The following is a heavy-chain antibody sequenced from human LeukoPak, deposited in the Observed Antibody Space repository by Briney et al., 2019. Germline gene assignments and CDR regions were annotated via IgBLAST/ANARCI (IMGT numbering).Heavy chain of an antibody. V-gene: IGHV3-23*01. D-gene: IGHD3-9*01. J-gene: IGHJ4*02. CDR1: GFTFSSYA. CDR3: ASPLRDILTGYYLY. CDR2: ISGSGGST. Sequence: GGSLRLSCAASGFTFSSYAMSWVRQAPGKGLEWVSAISGSGGSTYYADSVKGRFTISRDNSKNTLYLQMSSLRAEDTAVYYCASPLRDILTGYYLYWGQGTLVTVSS.